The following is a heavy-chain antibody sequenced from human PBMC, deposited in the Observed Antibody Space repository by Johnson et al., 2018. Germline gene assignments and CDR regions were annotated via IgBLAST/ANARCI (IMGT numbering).Heavy chain of an antibody. CDR2: MRQDGSEK. D-gene: IGHD4-17*01. V-gene: IGHV3-7*01. Sequence: EVQLVETGGGVVQSGRSLRLSCAASGFTFSTHWMSWVRQSPGKGLEWVANMRQDGSEKYNVDSVKGRFTIPRDNSKNRLFLQMNSLGAEDTAVFYCAREDDYGDYKYYYYMDVWGKGTTVTVSS. CDR3: AREDDYGDYKYYYYMDV. CDR1: GFTFSTHW. J-gene: IGHJ6*03.